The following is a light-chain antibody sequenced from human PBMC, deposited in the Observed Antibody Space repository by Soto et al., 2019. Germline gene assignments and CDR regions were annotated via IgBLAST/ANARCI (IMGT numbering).Light chain of an antibody. V-gene: IGKV1D-12*01. J-gene: IGKJ4*01. CDR2: AAS. CDR1: QGISSW. Sequence: DIQMTQSPSSVSSSVGDIVTITCRASQGISSWLAWYHQKPGKAPKLLIYAASSLQSGVPSRFSGSGSGTDFTLTISSLQPEDFETYYCQQANSLPRTFGGGTKVDIK. CDR3: QQANSLPRT.